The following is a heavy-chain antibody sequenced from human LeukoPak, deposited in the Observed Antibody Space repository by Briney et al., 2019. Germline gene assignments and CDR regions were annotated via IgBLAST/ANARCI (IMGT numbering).Heavy chain of an antibody. CDR1: GFTFSTYG. J-gene: IGHJ6*02. Sequence: GRSLRLSCAASGFTFSTYGMHWVREAPGKGLGWWAVISYDGSNKYYADSVKGRFTISRDNSKNTLYLQMNSLRAEDTAVYYCAKDIGPPHYYDSSGYSTYYSMDVWGQGTTVTVSS. CDR2: ISYDGSNK. D-gene: IGHD3-22*01. V-gene: IGHV3-30*18. CDR3: AKDIGPPHYYDSSGYSTYYSMDV.